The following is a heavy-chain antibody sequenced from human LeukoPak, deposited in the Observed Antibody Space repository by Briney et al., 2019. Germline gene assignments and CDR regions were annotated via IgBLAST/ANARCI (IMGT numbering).Heavy chain of an antibody. CDR3: AREVVPAARGFDY. Sequence: KPSETLSLTCTVSGGSISSYYWSWIRQPPGKGLEWIGYIYYSGSTNYNPSLKSRVTISVDTSKNQFSLKLSSVTAADTAVYYCAREVVPAARGFDYWGQGTLVTVSS. CDR2: IYYSGST. J-gene: IGHJ4*02. D-gene: IGHD2-2*01. V-gene: IGHV4-59*01. CDR1: GGSISSYY.